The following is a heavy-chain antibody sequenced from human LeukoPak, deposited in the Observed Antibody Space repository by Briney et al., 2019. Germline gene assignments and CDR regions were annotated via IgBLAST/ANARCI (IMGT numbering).Heavy chain of an antibody. CDR3: ASLGYCSTITCNSPFAY. J-gene: IGHJ4*02. V-gene: IGHV3-7*02. CDR1: GFTFRTYW. CDR2: IHQDGSEK. D-gene: IGHD2-2*01. Sequence: PGGSLRLPCVASGFTFRTYWMGGVRQAPGKGLAWVANIHQDGSEKYYVDSVKGRFTISRDNAKNSLYLQMNNLRAEDTAVYYCASLGYCSTITCNSPFAYWGQGSLVAISS.